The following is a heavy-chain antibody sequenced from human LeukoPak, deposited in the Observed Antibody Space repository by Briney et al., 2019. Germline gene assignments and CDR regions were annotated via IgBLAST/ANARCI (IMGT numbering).Heavy chain of an antibody. Sequence: GGTLRLSCAASGFTFRNYGMSWVRQAPGKGLEWVSSISGSSGSTYYADSVKGRFTISRDNAKNSLYLQMNSLRAEDTAVYYCAELGITMIGGVWGKGTTVTISS. CDR3: AELGITMIGGV. J-gene: IGHJ6*04. CDR2: ISGSSGST. D-gene: IGHD3-10*02. CDR1: GFTFRNYG. V-gene: IGHV3-23*01.